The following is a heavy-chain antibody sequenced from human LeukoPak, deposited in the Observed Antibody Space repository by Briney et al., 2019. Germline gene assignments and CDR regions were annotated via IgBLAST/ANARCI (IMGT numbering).Heavy chain of an antibody. CDR2: ISYDGSNK. D-gene: IGHD2-15*01. CDR1: GFTFSSYA. Sequence: GGSLRLSCAAPGFTFSSYAMHWVRQAPGEGLEWVAVISYDGSNKYYADSVKGRFTISRDNSKNTLYLQMNSLRAEDTAVYYCARESGSCYWGQGTLVTVSS. CDR3: ARESGSCY. J-gene: IGHJ4*02. V-gene: IGHV3-30*04.